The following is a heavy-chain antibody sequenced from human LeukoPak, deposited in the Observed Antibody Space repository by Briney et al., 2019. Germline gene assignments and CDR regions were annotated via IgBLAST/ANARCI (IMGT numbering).Heavy chain of an antibody. D-gene: IGHD6-13*01. J-gene: IGHJ4*02. V-gene: IGHV4-34*01. CDR2: INHSGST. CDR3: ARIAAAGTVYPFDY. CDR1: GGSFSGYY. Sequence: SETLSLTCAVYGGSFSGYYWSWIRQPPGKGLEWIGEINHSGSTNYNPSLKSRVTMSVDTSKNQFSLKLSSVTAADTAVYYCARIAAAGTVYPFDYWGQGTLVTVSS.